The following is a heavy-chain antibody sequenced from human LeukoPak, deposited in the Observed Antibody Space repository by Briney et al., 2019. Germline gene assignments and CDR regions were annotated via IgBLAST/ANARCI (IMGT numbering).Heavy chain of an antibody. CDR1: GFTFSSYA. CDR3: AKDLRAFYYDSSGRNHSWLDP. J-gene: IGHJ5*02. Sequence: GGSLRLSCAASGFTFSSYAMSWVRQAPGKGLEWVSAISGSGGSTYYADSVKGRFTISRDNSKNTLYLQMNSPRAEDTAVYYCAKDLRAFYYDSSGRNHSWLDPWGQGTLVTVSS. V-gene: IGHV3-23*01. D-gene: IGHD3-22*01. CDR2: ISGSGGST.